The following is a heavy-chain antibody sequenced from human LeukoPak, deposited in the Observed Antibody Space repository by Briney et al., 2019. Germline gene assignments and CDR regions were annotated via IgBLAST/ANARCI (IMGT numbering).Heavy chain of an antibody. CDR1: GFTISSCG. CDR3: ARSSGWYHRGPDYYYYYMDV. Sequence: GGSLRLSCAASGFTISSCGMHWVRQAPGMSLEWVAMISYDGKNKYYADSVKSRFTISRDNAKNSLYLQMNSLRAEDTAVYYCARSSGWYHRGPDYYYYYMDVWGKGTTVTVS. J-gene: IGHJ6*03. V-gene: IGHV3-30*03. D-gene: IGHD6-19*01. CDR2: ISYDGKNK.